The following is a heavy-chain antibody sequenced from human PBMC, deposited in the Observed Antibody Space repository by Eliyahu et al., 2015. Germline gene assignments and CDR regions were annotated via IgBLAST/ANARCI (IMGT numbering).Heavy chain of an antibody. CDR2: INHSGST. D-gene: IGHD3-22*01. CDR3: ARGEGSSGSLYYFDY. CDR1: GGSFSGYY. Sequence: QVQLQQWGAGLLKPSETLSLTCAVYGGSFSGYYWSWIRQPPGKGLEWIGEINHSGSTNYNPSLKSRVTISVDTSKNQFSLKLSSVTAADTAVYYCARGEGSSGSLYYFDYWGQGTLVTVSS. V-gene: IGHV4-34*01. J-gene: IGHJ4*02.